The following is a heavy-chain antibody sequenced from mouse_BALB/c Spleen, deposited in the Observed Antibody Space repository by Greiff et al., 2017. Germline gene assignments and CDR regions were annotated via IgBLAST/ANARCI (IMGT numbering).Heavy chain of an antibody. D-gene: IGHD2-1*01. CDR2: IYPGSGST. CDR3: TRDGNSYFDY. V-gene: IGHV1-54*01. Sequence: QVQLQQSGAELVRPGTSVKVSCKASGYAFTNYLIEWVKQRPGQGLEWIGNIYPGSGSTNYDEKFKSKGTLTVDTSSSTAYMHLSSLTSEDSAVYYCTRDGNSYFDYWGQGTTLTVSS. J-gene: IGHJ2*01. CDR1: GYAFTNYL.